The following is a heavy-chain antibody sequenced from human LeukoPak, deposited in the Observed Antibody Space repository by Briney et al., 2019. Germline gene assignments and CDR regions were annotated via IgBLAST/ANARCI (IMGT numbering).Heavy chain of an antibody. J-gene: IGHJ4*02. CDR3: ARDSGSSAIFDY. CDR1: GFTFTSYG. CDR2: IRFDGSNK. V-gene: IGHV3-30*02. D-gene: IGHD6-6*01. Sequence: GGSLRLSCAASGFTFTSYGMHWVRQAPGKGLEWVAFIRFDGSNKYYADSVKGRFTISRDNAKNSLYLQMNSLRAEDTAVYYCARDSGSSAIFDYWGQGTLVTVSS.